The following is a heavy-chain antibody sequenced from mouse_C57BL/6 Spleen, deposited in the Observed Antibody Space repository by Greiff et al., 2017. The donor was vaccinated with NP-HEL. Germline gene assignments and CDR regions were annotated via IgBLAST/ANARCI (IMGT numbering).Heavy chain of an antibody. J-gene: IGHJ4*01. CDR1: GYSFTDYN. D-gene: IGHD2-4*01. Sequence: EVQVVESGPELVKPGASVKISCKASGYSFTDYNMNWVKQSNGKSLEWIGVINPNYGTTSYNQKFKGKATLTVDQSSSTAYMQLNSLTSEDSAVYYCARSGRLRRDYAMDYWGQGTSVTVSS. CDR2: INPNYGTT. V-gene: IGHV1-39*01. CDR3: ARSGRLRRDYAMDY.